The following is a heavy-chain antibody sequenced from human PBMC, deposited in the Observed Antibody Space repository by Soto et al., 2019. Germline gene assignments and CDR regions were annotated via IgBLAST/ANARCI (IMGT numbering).Heavy chain of an antibody. D-gene: IGHD3-22*01. CDR1: GDTFSSYA. CDR3: ARVGSSGYYDDY. V-gene: IGHV1-69*13. Sequence: SVKVSCKASGDTFSSYAISWVRQAPGQGLEWMGGIIPIFGTANYAQKFQGRVTITADESTSTAYMELSSLRSEDTAVYYCARVGSSGYYDDYWGQGTLVTVSS. J-gene: IGHJ4*02. CDR2: IIPIFGTA.